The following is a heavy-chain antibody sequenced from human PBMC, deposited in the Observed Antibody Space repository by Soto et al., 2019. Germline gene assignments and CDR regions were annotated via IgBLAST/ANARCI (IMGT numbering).Heavy chain of an antibody. CDR1: GYSFTSYG. CDR3: ARGTTATRYERFDT. Sequence: ASVKVSCKASGYSFTSYGIGWVRQAPGQGPEWLGWISAFNGNTNYLQRLQGRVTLTTDPSTSTAYMELRSLRSDDTAVYYCARGTTATRYERFDTWGQRTLVTVSS. J-gene: IGHJ5*02. V-gene: IGHV1-18*01. CDR2: ISAFNGNT. D-gene: IGHD1-1*01.